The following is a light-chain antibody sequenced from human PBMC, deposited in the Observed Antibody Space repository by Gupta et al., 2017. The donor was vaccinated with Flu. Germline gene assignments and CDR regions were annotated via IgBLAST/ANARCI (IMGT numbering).Light chain of an antibody. CDR2: GAS. CDR1: QSVSTN. J-gene: IGKJ4*01. CDR3: QQHNTWHPLT. V-gene: IGKV3-15*01. Sequence: DTLSVSPGERETLSCRASQSVSTNLAWSQQTPFQVPRLLIYGASSRSMGPPARSRRTWPGIEFTLTISILQSEDLTVYTCQQHNTWHPLTFGGGSKVEIQ.